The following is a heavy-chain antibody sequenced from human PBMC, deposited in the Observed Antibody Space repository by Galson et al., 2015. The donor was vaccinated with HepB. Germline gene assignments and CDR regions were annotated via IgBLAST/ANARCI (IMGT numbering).Heavy chain of an antibody. Sequence: QSGAEVKKPGTSVKVSCKASGYTFTSYGISWVRQAPGQGLEWMGWISAYNGNTNYAQKLQGRVTMTTDTSTSTAYMELRSLRSDDTAVYYCARTHRTAYVHSSGSPGDYWGQGTLVTVSS. V-gene: IGHV1-18*04. CDR1: GYTFTSYG. D-gene: IGHD6-19*01. J-gene: IGHJ4*02. CDR2: ISAYNGNT. CDR3: ARTHRTAYVHSSGSPGDY.